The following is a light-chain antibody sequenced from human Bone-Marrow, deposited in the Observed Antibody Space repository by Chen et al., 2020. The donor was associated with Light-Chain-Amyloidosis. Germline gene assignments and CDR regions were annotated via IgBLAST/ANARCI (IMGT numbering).Light chain of an antibody. CDR1: DLPTKY. J-gene: IGLJ2*01. CDR2: RDT. Sequence: SYELTQPPSVSVSPGQTARITRPGDDLPTKYAYWYQQKPGQAPVLVIHRDTERPSGISWRFSGYSSGTTATLTISGVQAEDEADYHCQSADSSGTYEVIFGGGTKLTVL. V-gene: IGLV3-25*03. CDR3: QSADSSGTYEVI.